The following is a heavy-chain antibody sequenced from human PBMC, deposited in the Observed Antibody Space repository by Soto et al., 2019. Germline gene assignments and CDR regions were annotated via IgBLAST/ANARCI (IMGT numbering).Heavy chain of an antibody. V-gene: IGHV3-48*04. J-gene: IGHJ4*02. D-gene: IGHD6-6*01. CDR2: ISSSSSTI. CDR3: AREWGIAARPLDY. Sequence: GGSLRLSCAASGFTFSSYSMNWVRQAPGKGLEWVSYISSSSSTIYYADSVKGRFTISRDNAKNSLYLQMNSLRAEDTAVYYCAREWGIAARPLDYWGQGTLVTVSS. CDR1: GFTFSSYS.